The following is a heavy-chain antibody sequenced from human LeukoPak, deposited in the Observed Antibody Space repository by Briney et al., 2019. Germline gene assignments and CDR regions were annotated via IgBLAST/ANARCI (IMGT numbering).Heavy chain of an antibody. CDR2: ISGSGGST. CDR3: AKDHRSGGIVVVPAARVGFDY. V-gene: IGHV3-23*01. D-gene: IGHD2-2*01. J-gene: IGHJ4*02. Sequence: PGGSLRLPCAASGFTFSSYAMSWVRQAPGKGLEWVSAISGSGGSTYYADSVKGRFTISRDNSKNTLYLQMNSLRAEDTAVYYCAKDHRSGGIVVVPAARVGFDYWGQGTLVTVSS. CDR1: GFTFSSYA.